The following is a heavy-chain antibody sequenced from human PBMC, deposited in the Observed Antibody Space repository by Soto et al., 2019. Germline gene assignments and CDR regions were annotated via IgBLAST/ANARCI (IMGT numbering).Heavy chain of an antibody. CDR2: MNPNSGNT. CDR1: GYTFTSYD. J-gene: IGHJ3*02. V-gene: IGHV1-8*01. D-gene: IGHD2-15*01. Sequence: VASVKVSCKASGYTFTSYDINWVRQATGQGLEWMGWMNPNSGNTGFAQKFQGRVTMTRNTSISTAYMELSSLRSEDTAVYYCARYCSGGSCFGGNDAFDIWGQGTMVTVSS. CDR3: ARYCSGGSCFGGNDAFDI.